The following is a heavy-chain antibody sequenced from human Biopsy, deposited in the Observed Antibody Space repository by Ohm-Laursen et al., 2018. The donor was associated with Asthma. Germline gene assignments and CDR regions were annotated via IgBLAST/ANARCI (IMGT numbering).Heavy chain of an antibody. V-gene: IGHV3-30*03. CDR3: ASYEVVTAILPMDA. CDR1: GFAVSRDY. J-gene: IGHJ6*02. CDR2: ISFDGSNK. D-gene: IGHD2-21*02. Sequence: SLRLSCAASGFAVSRDYMFWVRQAPGKGLEWVAVISFDGSNKYYGDSVKGRFTIARDNSKNTVYLQMNSLRAEDTAVYYCASYEVVTAILPMDAWGQGTTVTVSS.